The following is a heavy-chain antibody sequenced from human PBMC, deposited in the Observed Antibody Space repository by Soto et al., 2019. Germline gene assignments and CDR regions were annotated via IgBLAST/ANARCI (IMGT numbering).Heavy chain of an antibody. J-gene: IGHJ5*02. CDR2: ISSSSSTI. D-gene: IGHD6-19*01. Sequence: AGGSLSLSCAASGFTFSSYSMNWVRQAPGKGLEWVSYISSSSSTIYYADSVKGRFTISRDNAKNSLYLQMNSLRDEDTAVYYCARDQYSSGWFNWFDPWGQGTLVTVSS. CDR3: ARDQYSSGWFNWFDP. CDR1: GFTFSSYS. V-gene: IGHV3-48*02.